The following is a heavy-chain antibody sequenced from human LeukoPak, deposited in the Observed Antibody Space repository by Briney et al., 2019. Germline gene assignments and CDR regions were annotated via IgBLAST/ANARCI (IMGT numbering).Heavy chain of an antibody. CDR1: GGSFSGYY. CDR2: INHSGST. V-gene: IGHV4-34*01. CDR3: ASTGARVVAATFDY. D-gene: IGHD2-15*01. Sequence: SETLSLTCAVYGGSFSGYYWSWIRQPPGKGLEWIGEINHSGSTNYNPSLKSRVTISVDTSKNQFSLKLSSVTAVDTAVYYCASTGARVVAATFDYWGQGTLVTVSS. J-gene: IGHJ4*02.